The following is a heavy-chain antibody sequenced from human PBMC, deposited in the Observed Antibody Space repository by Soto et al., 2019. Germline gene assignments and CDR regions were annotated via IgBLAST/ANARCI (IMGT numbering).Heavy chain of an antibody. CDR3: ARKAGLMITFGGANFDY. V-gene: IGHV4-34*01. Sequence: PSETLSLTCAVYGGSFSGYYWSWIRQPPGKGLEWIGEINHSGSTNYNPSLKSRVTISVDTSKNQFSLKLSSVTAADTAVYYCARKAGLMITFGGANFDYWGQGTLVPSPQ. D-gene: IGHD3-16*01. CDR2: INHSGST. J-gene: IGHJ4*02. CDR1: GGSFSGYY.